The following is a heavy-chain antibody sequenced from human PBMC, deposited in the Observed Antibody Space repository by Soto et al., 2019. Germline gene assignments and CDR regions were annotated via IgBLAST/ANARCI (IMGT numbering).Heavy chain of an antibody. CDR1: GFTFSGSA. CDR2: IRSKANTYAT. J-gene: IGHJ4*02. D-gene: IGHD3-3*01. V-gene: IGHV3-73*02. CDR3: ARGVYDFWSGHRKGLDY. Sequence: EVQLVESGGGLVQPGGSLKLSCTASGFTFSGSAMHWVRQASGKGLEWVGRIRSKANTYATAYAVSVKGRFTISRDDSRNTAFLQMNSLKTEDTAVYYCARGVYDFWSGHRKGLDYWGQGTVVTVSS.